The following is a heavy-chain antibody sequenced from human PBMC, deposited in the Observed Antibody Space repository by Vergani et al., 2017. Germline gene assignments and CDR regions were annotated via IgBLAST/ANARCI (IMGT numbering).Heavy chain of an antibody. CDR3: ARDVRYCGGDCYLPHWYFDL. J-gene: IGHJ2*01. V-gene: IGHV1-69*01. Sequence: QVQLVQSGAEVKKPGSSVKVSCKASGGTFSSYAISWVRQAPGQGLEWMGGIIPIFGTANYAQKFQGRVTITADESTSTAYMELSSLRSEDTAVYYCARDVRYCGGDCYLPHWYFDLWGRGTLVTVSS. D-gene: IGHD2-21*02. CDR1: GGTFSSYA. CDR2: IIPIFGTA.